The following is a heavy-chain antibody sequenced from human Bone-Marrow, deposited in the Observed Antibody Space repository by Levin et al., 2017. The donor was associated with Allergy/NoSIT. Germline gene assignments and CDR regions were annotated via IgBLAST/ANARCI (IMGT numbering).Heavy chain of an antibody. Sequence: SQTLSLTCTVSGGSISSYYWSWIRQPPGKGLEWIGYIYYSGSTNYNPSLKSRVTISVDTSKNQFSLKLSSVTAADTAVYYCASSVVPAAIPASGVPDYYYDGMDVWGQGTTVTVSS. CDR2: IYYSGST. CDR1: GGSISSYY. D-gene: IGHD2-2*02. CDR3: ASSVVPAAIPASGVPDYYYDGMDV. V-gene: IGHV4-59*01. J-gene: IGHJ6*02.